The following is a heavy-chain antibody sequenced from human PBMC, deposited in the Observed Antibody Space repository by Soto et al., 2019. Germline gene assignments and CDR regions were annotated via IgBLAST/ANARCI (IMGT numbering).Heavy chain of an antibody. CDR3: TLMVGDYYYYGMDV. D-gene: IGHD2-8*01. V-gene: IGHV3-15*07. Sequence: SLRLSCAASGFTFSNAWMNWVRQAPGKGLEWVGRIKSKTDGGTTDYAAPVKGRFTISRDDSKNTLYLQMNSLKTEDTAVYYCTLMVGDYYYYGMDVWGQGTTVTVSS. CDR1: GFTFSNAW. J-gene: IGHJ6*02. CDR2: IKSKTDGGTT.